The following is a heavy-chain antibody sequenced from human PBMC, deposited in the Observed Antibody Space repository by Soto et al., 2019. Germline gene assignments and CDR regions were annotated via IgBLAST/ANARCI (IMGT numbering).Heavy chain of an antibody. CDR1: GLTLRSYA. J-gene: IGHJ5*02. CDR2: ISGRSGVP. V-gene: IGHV3-23*01. Sequence: GGSLRLSCAGSGLTLRSYAMTWIRQTPEKGLEWVSTISGRSGVPSYADSVNGRFTVSRDNSKNTLYLQMNSLRPDDTAIYYCAKGGPFTGGFDPWGQGALVTVSS. D-gene: IGHD3-16*01. CDR3: AKGGPFTGGFDP.